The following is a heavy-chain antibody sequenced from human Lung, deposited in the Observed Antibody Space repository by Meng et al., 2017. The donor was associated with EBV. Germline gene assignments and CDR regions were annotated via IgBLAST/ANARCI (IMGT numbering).Heavy chain of an antibody. V-gene: IGHV2-5*02. CDR2: IYWDDDK. CDR1: GFSLSTSEVG. J-gene: IGHJ5*02. D-gene: IGHD2-2*01. CDR3: ALFTRSWFDP. Sequence: QFTLTESGPTLVKPTQTLTLTCTISGFSLSTSEVGVGWIRQPPGKALEWLAVIYWDDDKRYSPSLKSRLTITKDTSKNQVVLTLTNMDPVDTATYYCALFTRSWFDPWGQGTLVTVSS.